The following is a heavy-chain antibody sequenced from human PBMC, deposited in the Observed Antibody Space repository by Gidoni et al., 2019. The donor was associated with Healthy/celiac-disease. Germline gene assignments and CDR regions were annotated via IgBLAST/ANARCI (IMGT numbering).Heavy chain of an antibody. CDR3: ARDNRCSSTSCQYYYYYYMDV. CDR1: VGPFSRYS. J-gene: IGHJ6*03. V-gene: IGHV1-69*06. D-gene: IGHD2-2*01. CDR2: IIPIFGTA. Sequence: QVQLVQSGAEVKKPGSSVKVSCKASVGPFSRYSLRWMRQAPGQGLEWMGGIIPIFGTANYAQKFQGRVTITADKSTSTAYMELSSLRSEDTAVYYCARDNRCSSTSCQYYYYYYMDVWGKGTTVTVSS.